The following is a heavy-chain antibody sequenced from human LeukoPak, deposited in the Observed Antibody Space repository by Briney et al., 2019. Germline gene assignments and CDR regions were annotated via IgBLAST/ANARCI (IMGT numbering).Heavy chain of an antibody. Sequence: GGSLRLSCAASGFTFSSYEMNWVRQAPGKGLEWVSYISSSGSTIYYADSVKGRFTISRGNAKNSLYLQMNSLRAEDTAVYYCASYDYGAFDIWGQGTMVTVSS. CDR3: ASYDYGAFDI. D-gene: IGHD4-17*01. J-gene: IGHJ3*02. CDR2: ISSSGSTI. CDR1: GFTFSSYE. V-gene: IGHV3-48*03.